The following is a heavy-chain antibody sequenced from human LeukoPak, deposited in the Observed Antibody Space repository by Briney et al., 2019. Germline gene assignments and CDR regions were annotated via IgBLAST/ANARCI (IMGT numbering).Heavy chain of an antibody. D-gene: IGHD5-24*01. Sequence: KPSETQSLTCTVSGGSISTYYWSWIRQPAGRGLEWIGRIYTSGSTNYNPSLKSRVTMSVDTSKNQFSLKLSSVTAADTAVYYCAREEEQMARGLDPWGQGALVTVSS. CDR1: GGSISTYY. V-gene: IGHV4-4*07. CDR3: AREEEQMARGLDP. CDR2: IYTSGST. J-gene: IGHJ5*02.